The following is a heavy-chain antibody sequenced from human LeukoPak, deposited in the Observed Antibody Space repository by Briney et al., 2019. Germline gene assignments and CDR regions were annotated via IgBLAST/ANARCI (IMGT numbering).Heavy chain of an antibody. CDR1: GYTFTSYG. D-gene: IGHD6-6*01. CDR2: ISAYKGNT. V-gene: IGHV1-18*01. Sequence: ASVKVSCKASGYTFTSYGISWVRQAPGQGLEWMGWISAYKGNTNAAQKVQDRVTMATDTSTSTAYMELRGLRSDDTAVYYCARGRIRWAVPASSVFDIWGQGTTVIVSS. J-gene: IGHJ3*02. CDR3: ARGRIRWAVPASSVFDI.